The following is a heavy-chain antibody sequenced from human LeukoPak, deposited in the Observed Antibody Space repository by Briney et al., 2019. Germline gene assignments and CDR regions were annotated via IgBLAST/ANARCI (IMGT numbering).Heavy chain of an antibody. CDR2: IRSKAYGGTT. CDR1: GFTFGDYV. D-gene: IGHD3-22*01. V-gene: IGHV3-49*04. J-gene: IGHJ3*02. Sequence: GGSLRLSCTASGFTFGDYVMSWVRQAPGKGLEWVGFIRSKAYGGTTKNAASVKGRFTISRDDSRSIAYLQMNSLKTEDTAVYYCTRRYNYDSSGFYYVRDAFDIWGQGTMVTVSS. CDR3: TRRYNYDSSGFYYVRDAFDI.